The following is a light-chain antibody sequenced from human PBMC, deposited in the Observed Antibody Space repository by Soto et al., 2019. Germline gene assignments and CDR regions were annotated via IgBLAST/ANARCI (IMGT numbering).Light chain of an antibody. V-gene: IGKV1-33*01. Sequence: DIQMTQSPSSLSASVGDRVTITCQASQDISNYLNWYQQKPGKAPKLLIYDASNLETGVPSRFSGSGSGTDFTFTISSLEPEDIATYYCQQYDHLPSRFTFGPGTKVDIK. CDR1: QDISNY. J-gene: IGKJ3*01. CDR2: DAS. CDR3: QQYDHLPSRFT.